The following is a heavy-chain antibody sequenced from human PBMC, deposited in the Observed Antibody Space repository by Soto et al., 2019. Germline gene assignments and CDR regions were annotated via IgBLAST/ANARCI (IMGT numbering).Heavy chain of an antibody. CDR2: IYYSGST. CDR3: ARLTWADYGGIFDP. Sequence: QVQLQESGPGLVKPSETLSLTCTVSGGSIISYYWSWIRQPPGKGLEWIGYIYYSGSTNYNPSLKSRVTLSVDTSKNQFSLKLTSVTAADTAVYYCARLTWADYGGIFDPWGQGTLGTVSS. CDR1: GGSIISYY. V-gene: IGHV4-59*01. J-gene: IGHJ5*02. D-gene: IGHD4-17*01.